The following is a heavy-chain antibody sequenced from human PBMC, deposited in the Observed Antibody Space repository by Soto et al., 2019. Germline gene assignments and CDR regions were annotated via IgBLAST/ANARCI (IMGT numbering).Heavy chain of an antibody. Sequence: EVQLVESGGGLIQPGGSLRLSCAVSGFTVSNNYMSWVRQAPGKGLEGVSVIYSGGYTAYGDSVKGRFTISRDNSKNTLYLKIKRRGADATAVYYCGTQRGGGGYWGQGTLVTVSS. J-gene: IGHJ4*02. D-gene: IGHD6-25*01. CDR1: GFTVSNNY. V-gene: IGHV3-53*01. CDR2: IYSGGYT. CDR3: GTQRGGGGY.